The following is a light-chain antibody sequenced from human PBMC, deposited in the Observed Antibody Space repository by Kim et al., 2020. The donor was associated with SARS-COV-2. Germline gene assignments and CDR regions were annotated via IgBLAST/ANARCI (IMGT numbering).Light chain of an antibody. Sequence: GQRVTISCSGSNSNIGSNTVNWYQQLPGTAPKLLIYSNNQRPSGVPDRFSGSKSGTSASLAISGLQSEDEADYYCAAWDDSLNGWVFGGGTKLTVL. J-gene: IGLJ3*02. V-gene: IGLV1-44*01. CDR2: SNN. CDR1: NSNIGSNT. CDR3: AAWDDSLNGWV.